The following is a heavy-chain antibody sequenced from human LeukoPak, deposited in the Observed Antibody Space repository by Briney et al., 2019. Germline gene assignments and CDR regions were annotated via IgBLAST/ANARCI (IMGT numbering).Heavy chain of an antibody. CDR3: ARLADSSGYYPLDY. CDR2: IYPGDSHT. Sequence: GESLKISCKGSGYSFTSYWIGWVRQMPGKGLEWTGIIYPGDSHTRYSPSFQGQVTISADKSISTAYLQWSSLKASDTAMYYCARLADSSGYYPLDYWGQGTLVTVSS. J-gene: IGHJ4*02. V-gene: IGHV5-51*01. CDR1: GYSFTSYW. D-gene: IGHD3-22*01.